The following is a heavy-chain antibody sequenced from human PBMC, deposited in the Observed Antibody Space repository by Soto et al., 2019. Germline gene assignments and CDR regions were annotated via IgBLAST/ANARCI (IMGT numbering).Heavy chain of an antibody. D-gene: IGHD3-10*01. CDR1: GFTFSSYG. Sequence: LRLSCAASGFTFSSYGMHWVRQAPGKGLEWVAVIWYDGSNKYYADSVKGRFTISRDNSKNTLYLQMNSLRAEDTAVYYCARDSGYGSGSSPDYWGQGTLVTVSS. CDR2: IWYDGSNK. J-gene: IGHJ4*02. V-gene: IGHV3-33*01. CDR3: ARDSGYGSGSSPDY.